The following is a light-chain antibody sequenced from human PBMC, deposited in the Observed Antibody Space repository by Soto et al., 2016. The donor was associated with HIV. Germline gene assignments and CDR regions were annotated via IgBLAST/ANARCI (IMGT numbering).Light chain of an antibody. J-gene: IGLJ2*01. CDR2: DDS. V-gene: IGLV3-21*03. CDR3: QVWDSNNNHVV. CDR1: NIGSES. Sequence: SYELTQPPSVSLAPGKTARITCGGNNIGSESVHWYQQKPGQAPVVVVYDDSDRPSGIPERFAGSNSGNTATLTISRVEAGDEADYYCQVWDSNNNHVVFGGGTKLTVL.